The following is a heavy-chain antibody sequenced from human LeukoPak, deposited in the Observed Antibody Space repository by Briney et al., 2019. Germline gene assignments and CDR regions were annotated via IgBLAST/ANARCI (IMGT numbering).Heavy chain of an antibody. CDR3: ARDSLRDPAYYYDSSGYGY. CDR2: ISSSSSSYI. V-gene: IGHV3-21*01. D-gene: IGHD3-22*01. Sequence: PGGSLRLSCAASGFTFSSYSMNWVRQAPGKGLEWVSSISSSSSSYIYYADSVKGRFTISRDNAKNSLYLQMNSLRAEDTAVHYCARDSLRDPAYYYDSSGYGYWGQGTLVTVSS. J-gene: IGHJ4*02. CDR1: GFTFSSYS.